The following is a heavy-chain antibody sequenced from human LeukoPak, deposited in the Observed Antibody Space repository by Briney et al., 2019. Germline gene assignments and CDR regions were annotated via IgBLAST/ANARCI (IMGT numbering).Heavy chain of an antibody. J-gene: IGHJ4*02. CDR3: ATIAAADNVIDY. D-gene: IGHD6-13*01. Sequence: PSETLSLTCTVSGGSISSYSYYWGWIRQPPGKGLEWIATIYYSGTTYYNPSLKSRVTISVDTSKNQFSLKLSSVTAADTAVYYCATIAAADNVIDYWGQGTLVTVSS. CDR2: IYYSGTT. V-gene: IGHV4-39*01. CDR1: GGSISSYSYY.